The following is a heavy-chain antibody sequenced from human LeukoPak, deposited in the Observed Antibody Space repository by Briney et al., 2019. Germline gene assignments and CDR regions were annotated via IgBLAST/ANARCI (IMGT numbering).Heavy chain of an antibody. CDR3: ATGSGYCTNGVCYTNAFDI. J-gene: IGHJ3*02. D-gene: IGHD2-8*01. Sequence: ASVKVSCKVSGYTLTELSMHGVRQAPGKGLECMGGFDPEDGETIYAQKFQGRVTMTEDTSTDTAYMELSSLRSEDTAVYYCATGSGYCTNGVCYTNAFDIWGQGTMVTVSS. V-gene: IGHV1-24*01. CDR1: GYTLTELS. CDR2: FDPEDGET.